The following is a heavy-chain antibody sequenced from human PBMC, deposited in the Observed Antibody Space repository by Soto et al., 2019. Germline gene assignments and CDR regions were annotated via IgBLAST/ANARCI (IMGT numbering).Heavy chain of an antibody. CDR3: ARDNTIFGVVIPLDAFDI. V-gene: IGHV1-8*01. J-gene: IGHJ3*02. D-gene: IGHD3-3*01. CDR2: MNPNSGNT. CDR1: GYTFTSYD. Sequence: ASVKVSCKASGYTFTSYDINWVRQATGQGLEWMGWMNPNSGNTGYAQKFQGRVTMTRNTSISTAYMELSSLRSEDTAVYYCARDNTIFGVVIPLDAFDIWGQGTMVTVS.